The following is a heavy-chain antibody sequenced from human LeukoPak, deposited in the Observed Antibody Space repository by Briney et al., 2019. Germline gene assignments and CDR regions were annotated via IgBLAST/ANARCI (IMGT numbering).Heavy chain of an antibody. J-gene: IGHJ6*03. V-gene: IGHV4-59*01. CDR1: GGSISSYY. CDR3: ARTTEGGYTYDYFYYYYMDV. Sequence: SETLSLTCTVSGGSISSYYWSWIRQPPGKGLEWIGYIYYSGSTNYKSSLKSRVTISVDTSKNQFSLKLSSVTAADTAMYYCARTTEGGYTYDYFYYYYMDVWGKGTTVTISS. CDR2: IYYSGST. D-gene: IGHD5-18*01.